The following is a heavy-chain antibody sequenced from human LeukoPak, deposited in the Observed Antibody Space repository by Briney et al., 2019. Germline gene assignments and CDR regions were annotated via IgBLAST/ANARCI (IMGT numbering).Heavy chain of an antibody. D-gene: IGHD1-7*01. CDR3: ARSYGNFQNYYDY. CDR2: IYYSGST. V-gene: IGHV4-39*07. J-gene: IGHJ4*02. CDR1: GGSISSSSYY. Sequence: SETLSLTCTVSGGSISSSSYYWGWIRQPPGKGLEWIGHIYYSGSTFYNPSLKSRVTISVDTSKNQFSLKLRSVTAADTAMFYCARSYGNFQNYYDYWGQGTLVAVSS.